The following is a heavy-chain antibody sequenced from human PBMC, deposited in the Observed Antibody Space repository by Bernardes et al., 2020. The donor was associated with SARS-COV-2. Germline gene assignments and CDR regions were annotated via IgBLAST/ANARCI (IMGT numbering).Heavy chain of an antibody. D-gene: IGHD1-26*01. Sequence: GGSLRLSCAASGFTFSSYAMHWVRQAPGKGLEWVALISYDGSNKYYADSVKGRFTISRDNSKNTLYLQMNSLRAEDTAVYYCARDGIRGGSYHFDYWGQGTLVTVSS. V-gene: IGHV3-30-3*01. CDR2: ISYDGSNK. CDR1: GFTFSSYA. CDR3: ARDGIRGGSYHFDY. J-gene: IGHJ4*02.